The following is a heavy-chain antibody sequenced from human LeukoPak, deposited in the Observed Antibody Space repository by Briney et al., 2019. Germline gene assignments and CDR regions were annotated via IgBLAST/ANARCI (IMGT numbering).Heavy chain of an antibody. V-gene: IGHV3-23*01. J-gene: IGHJ4*02. CDR3: TKGPSPVLGGGSYFDY. Sequence: GGSLRLSCAASGFTFSSYAMSWVRQAPGKGLEWVSVISGSGTNTNFADSVKGRFTISRDNSKNTLYLQMNSLRAEDTAVYYCTKGPSPVLGGGSYFDYWGQGTLVTVSS. CDR1: GFTFSSYA. CDR2: ISGSGTNT. D-gene: IGHD3-16*01.